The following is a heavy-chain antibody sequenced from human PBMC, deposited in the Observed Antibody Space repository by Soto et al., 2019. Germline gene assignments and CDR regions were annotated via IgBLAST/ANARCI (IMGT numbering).Heavy chain of an antibody. V-gene: IGHV4-30-2*01. D-gene: IGHD5-18*01. J-gene: IGHJ3*02. Sequence: PSETLSLTCAVSGGSISSGCYSCCWLRQPPGKGLEWIGYIDHSGTTYYNPSLKSRVTISVDRSKNQFSLKLSSVTAADTAGYYCARSTGYSYGRDALDICGQGTMVTVSS. CDR3: ARSTGYSYGRDALDI. CDR2: IDHSGTT. CDR1: GGSISSGCYS.